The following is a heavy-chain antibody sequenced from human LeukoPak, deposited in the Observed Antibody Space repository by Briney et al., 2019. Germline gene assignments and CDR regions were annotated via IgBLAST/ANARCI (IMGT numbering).Heavy chain of an antibody. CDR2: ISSSGSTI. Sequence: AGGSLRLSCAASGFTFSSYEMNWVRQAPGKGLEWVSYISSSGSTIYYADSVKGRFTISRDNAKNSLYLQMNSLRAEDTAVYYCATDRDSSSPFDYWGRGTLVTVSS. CDR1: GFTFSSYE. J-gene: IGHJ4*02. D-gene: IGHD6-6*01. V-gene: IGHV3-48*03. CDR3: ATDRDSSSPFDY.